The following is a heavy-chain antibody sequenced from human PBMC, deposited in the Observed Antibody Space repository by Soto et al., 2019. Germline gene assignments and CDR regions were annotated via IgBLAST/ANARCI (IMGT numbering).Heavy chain of an antibody. CDR3: AGPARGGGGGYSWFDP. CDR2: ISHGGSA. D-gene: IGHD2-15*01. Sequence: QVQLQESGPGLVKPSETLSLTCTVSGGSIGTSYWNWIRQSPGKGLQWIGYISHGGSATYNPSLNGRVTLSVDPAKNPFSLKPNPGAAADTAVYYWAGPARGGGGGYSWFDPWGQGTLVTVSS. J-gene: IGHJ5*02. CDR1: GGSIGTSY. V-gene: IGHV4-59*08.